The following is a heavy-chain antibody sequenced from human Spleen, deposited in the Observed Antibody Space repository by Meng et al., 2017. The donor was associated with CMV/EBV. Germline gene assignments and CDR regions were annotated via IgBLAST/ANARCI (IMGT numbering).Heavy chain of an antibody. CDR2: MNPNSGNT. CDR3: ARGGQRLRLGEYFDY. J-gene: IGHJ4*02. Sequence: SGYPFTSYDINWVRQATGQGLEWMGWMNPNSGNTGYAQKFQGRVTMTRNTSISTAYMEVSSLRSEDTAVYYCARGGQRLRLGEYFDYWAQGTLVTVSS. D-gene: IGHD3-16*01. V-gene: IGHV1-8*01. CDR1: GYPFTSYD.